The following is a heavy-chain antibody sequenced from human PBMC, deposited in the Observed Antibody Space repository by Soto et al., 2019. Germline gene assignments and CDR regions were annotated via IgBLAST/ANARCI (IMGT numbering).Heavy chain of an antibody. J-gene: IGHJ6*02. CDR3: ARSFETAMSTAYGMDV. CDR1: GGSLSGYY. Sequence: SETLSLTCAVNGGSLSGYYWSWIRQSPGKGLEWIGEINHRGSSDYNPSLKSRVTLSIDASMNHVTLELTSVTAADTAVYYCARSFETAMSTAYGMDVWGQGTTVTVSS. D-gene: IGHD5-18*01. V-gene: IGHV4-34*01. CDR2: INHRGSS.